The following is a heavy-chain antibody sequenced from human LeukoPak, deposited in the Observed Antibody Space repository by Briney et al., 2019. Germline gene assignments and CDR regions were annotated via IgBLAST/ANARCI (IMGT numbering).Heavy chain of an antibody. CDR1: GGSFSGYY. D-gene: IGHD2-15*01. J-gene: IGHJ4*02. V-gene: IGHV4-34*01. CDR2: INHSGST. Sequence: PSETLSLTCAVYGGSFSGYYWSWIRQPPGKGLEWIGEINHSGSTNYNPSLKSRVTISVDTSKNQFSLELSSVTAADTAVYFCAREETTRSQRAFDYWGQGTLVTVSS. CDR3: AREETTRSQRAFDY.